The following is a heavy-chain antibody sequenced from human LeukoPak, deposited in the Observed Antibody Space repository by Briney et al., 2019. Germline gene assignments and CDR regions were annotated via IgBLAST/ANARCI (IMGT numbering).Heavy chain of an antibody. CDR3: ASLTAGQPYYYYMDV. V-gene: IGHV4-4*02. J-gene: IGHJ6*03. CDR1: GGSISSSNW. D-gene: IGHD5-18*01. CDR2: IYHSGST. Sequence: SSETLSLTCAVSGGSISSSNWWSWVRQPPGKGLEWIGEIYHSGSTNYNPSLKSRVTISVDTSKNQFSLKLSSVTAADTAVYYCASLTAGQPYYYYMDVWGKGTTVTVSS.